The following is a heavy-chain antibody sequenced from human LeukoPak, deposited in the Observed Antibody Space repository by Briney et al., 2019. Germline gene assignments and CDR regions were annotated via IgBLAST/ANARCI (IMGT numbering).Heavy chain of an antibody. D-gene: IGHD4-23*01. CDR3: ANLVRLYNYFDY. Sequence: PGGSLRLSCAASGFTFSSYAMSWVRQAPGKGLEWVSAISGSGGSTYYADSVKGRFTISRDNSKNTLYLQMNSLTAEDTAVYYCANLVRLYNYFDYWGQGTLVTVSS. J-gene: IGHJ4*02. V-gene: IGHV3-23*01. CDR1: GFTFSSYA. CDR2: ISGSGGST.